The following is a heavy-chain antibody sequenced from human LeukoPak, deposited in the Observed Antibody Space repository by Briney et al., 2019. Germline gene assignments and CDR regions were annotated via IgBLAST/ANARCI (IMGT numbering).Heavy chain of an antibody. Sequence: SETLSLTCTVSGYSISSGYYWGWIRQPPGKGLEWIGSIYHSGSTYYNPTLKSRVTISVDTSKNQFSLKPSSVTAADTAVYYCASRYYYDSSRLYDYWGQGTLVTVSS. CDR1: GYSISSGYY. D-gene: IGHD3-22*01. V-gene: IGHV4-38-2*02. CDR2: IYHSGST. J-gene: IGHJ4*02. CDR3: ASRYYYDSSRLYDY.